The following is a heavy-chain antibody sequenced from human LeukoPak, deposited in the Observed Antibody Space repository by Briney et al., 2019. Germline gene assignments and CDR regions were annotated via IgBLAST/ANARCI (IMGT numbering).Heavy chain of an antibody. J-gene: IGHJ4*01. CDR1: GDSISNYY. CDR2: IYYSGSV. D-gene: IGHD1-26*01. Sequence: SETLSLTCTVSGDSISNYYWSWIRQAPGKGLEWIGYIYYSGSVSYNPSLKSRVTISLDTSRTHFSLNLISVTAADTAVYYCARVGDSGTYYAFDYWGQGTLVTVPS. CDR3: ARVGDSGTYYAFDY. V-gene: IGHV4-59*01.